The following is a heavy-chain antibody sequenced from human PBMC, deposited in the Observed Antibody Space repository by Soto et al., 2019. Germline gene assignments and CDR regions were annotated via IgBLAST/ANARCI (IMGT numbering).Heavy chain of an antibody. Sequence: ASVKVSCKASGYTFTSYAMHWVRQAPGQRLEWMGWINAGNGNTKYSQKFQGRVTITRDTSASTAYMELSSLRSEDTAVYYCARDHTPPYSSGWFYYFDYWGQGTLVTVS. J-gene: IGHJ4*02. CDR2: INAGNGNT. CDR1: GYTFTSYA. D-gene: IGHD6-19*01. CDR3: ARDHTPPYSSGWFYYFDY. V-gene: IGHV1-3*01.